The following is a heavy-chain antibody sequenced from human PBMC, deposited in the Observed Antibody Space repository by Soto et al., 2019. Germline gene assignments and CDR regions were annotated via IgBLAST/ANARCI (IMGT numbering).Heavy chain of an antibody. D-gene: IGHD3-3*01. V-gene: IGHV3-9*01. J-gene: IGHJ4*02. Sequence: EVQLVESGGGLVQPGRSLRLSCAASGFTFDDYAMHWVRQAPGKGLEWVSGISWNSGSIGYADSVKGRFTISRDNAKNPLYLQMNSLGAEDTALYYCAKDGARFLEWLLYIDYWGQGTLVTVSS. CDR1: GFTFDDYA. CDR3: AKDGARFLEWLLYIDY. CDR2: ISWNSGSI.